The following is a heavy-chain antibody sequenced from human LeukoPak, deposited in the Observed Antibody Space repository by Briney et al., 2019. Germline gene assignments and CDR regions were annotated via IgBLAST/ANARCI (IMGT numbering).Heavy chain of an antibody. Sequence: GGSLTLSCTASGFTFSDAWVTWVRQAPGKGLEWVGRIRSKTSGGTTDYGAPVNGRFTISRDDSNNTIFLQMNSLKTEDTAVYYCNTFYWNSPFEYWGEGTLVTVSS. D-gene: IGHD1-1*01. J-gene: IGHJ4*02. CDR3: NTFYWNSPFEY. CDR1: GFTFSDAW. CDR2: IRSKTSGGTT. V-gene: IGHV3-15*05.